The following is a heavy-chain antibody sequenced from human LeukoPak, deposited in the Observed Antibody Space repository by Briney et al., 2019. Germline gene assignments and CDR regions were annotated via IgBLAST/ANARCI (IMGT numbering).Heavy chain of an antibody. D-gene: IGHD2-2*01. CDR3: ARGIIVVVPVAGGDYYMDV. Sequence: SETLSLTCTVSGGSISSYYWSWIRQPAGKGLEWIGRIYTSGSTSYNPSLKSRVTMSVDTSKNHFPLKLTSVTAADTAMYYCARGIIVVVPVAGGDYYMDVWGKGTTVTVSS. CDR2: IYTSGST. J-gene: IGHJ6*03. CDR1: GGSISSYY. V-gene: IGHV4-4*07.